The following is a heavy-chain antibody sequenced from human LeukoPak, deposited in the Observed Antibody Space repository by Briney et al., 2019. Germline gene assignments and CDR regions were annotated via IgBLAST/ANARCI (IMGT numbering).Heavy chain of an antibody. D-gene: IGHD3-22*01. V-gene: IGHV5-51*01. CDR3: ARKYYYDSSAWVAFDI. Sequence: GESLKISCKGSGYSFTNYWSGWVRQMPGKGLEWMGIIYPGDSDTRYSPSFQGQVTISADKSISTAYLQWSSLKASDTAMYYCARKYYYDSSAWVAFDIWGQGTMVTVSS. J-gene: IGHJ3*02. CDR2: IYPGDSDT. CDR1: GYSFTNYW.